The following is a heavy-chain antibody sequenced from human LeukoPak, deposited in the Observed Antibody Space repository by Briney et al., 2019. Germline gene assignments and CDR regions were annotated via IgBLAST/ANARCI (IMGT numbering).Heavy chain of an antibody. CDR3: ARGRKVPAAMGNWFDP. V-gene: IGHV3-7*01. Sequence: GGSLRLSCAASGFTFSNYWMSWVRQAPGKGLEWVANIKQDGSEQFYVDSVKGRFTISRDNAKNSLYLQMNNLRGEDTAVYYCARGRKVPAAMGNWFDPWGQGTLVTVSS. J-gene: IGHJ5*02. CDR1: GFTFSNYW. CDR2: IKQDGSEQ. D-gene: IGHD2-2*01.